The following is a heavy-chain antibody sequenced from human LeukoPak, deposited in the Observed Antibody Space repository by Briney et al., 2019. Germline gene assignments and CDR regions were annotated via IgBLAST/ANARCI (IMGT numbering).Heavy chain of an antibody. D-gene: IGHD3-3*01. J-gene: IGHJ5*02. CDR1: GGSISSYY. V-gene: IGHV4-59*01. CDR3: ARSYDFWSGYYGWFDP. Sequence: PSETLSLTCTVSGGSISSYYWSWIRQPPGKGLEWIGYIYYSGSTNYNPSLKSRVTISVDTSKNQFSLRLSSVTAADTAVYYCARSYDFWSGYYGWFDPWGQGTLVTVSS. CDR2: IYYSGST.